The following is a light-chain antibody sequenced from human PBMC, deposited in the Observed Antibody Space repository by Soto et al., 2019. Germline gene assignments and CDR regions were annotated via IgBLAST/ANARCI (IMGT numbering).Light chain of an antibody. J-gene: IGKJ1*01. V-gene: IGKV3-15*01. CDR3: QQSYSNPRT. CDR1: QSVSSN. Sequence: VVTQSPAPLSLSPGESATLSCRASQSVSSNLAWYQQKPGQAPRLLIYGASTRATGIPARFSGSGSGTDFTLTIRSLQPEDFATYYCQQSYSNPRTFGQGTKVDIK. CDR2: GAS.